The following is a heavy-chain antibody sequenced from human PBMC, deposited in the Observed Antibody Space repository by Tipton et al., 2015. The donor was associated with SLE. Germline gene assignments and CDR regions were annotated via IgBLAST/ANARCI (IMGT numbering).Heavy chain of an antibody. CDR1: GGSFSVYY. D-gene: IGHD3-22*01. CDR3: ARAYYYDSSGYYYKGAFDI. Sequence: TLSLTCAVYGGSFSVYYWSWIRQPPGKGLEWIGEINHGGSTNYNPSLKSRVTISVDTSKNQFSLKLSSVTAADTAVYYCARAYYYDSSGYYYKGAFDIWGQGTMVTVSS. J-gene: IGHJ3*02. CDR2: INHGGST. V-gene: IGHV4-34*01.